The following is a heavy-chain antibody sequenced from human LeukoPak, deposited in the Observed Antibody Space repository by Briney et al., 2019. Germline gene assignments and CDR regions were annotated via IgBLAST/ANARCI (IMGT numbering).Heavy chain of an antibody. CDR2: ISWNSGST. D-gene: IGHD3-9*01. CDR1: GFTFDDYA. Sequence: GGSLRLSCAASGFTFDDYAMHWARQAPGKGLEWVSGISWNSGSTGYADSVKGRFTISRDNAKNSLYLQMNSLRAEDTALYYCAKGPYYDILTGHSWWFDPWGQGTLVTVSS. V-gene: IGHV3-9*01. J-gene: IGHJ5*02. CDR3: AKGPYYDILTGHSWWFDP.